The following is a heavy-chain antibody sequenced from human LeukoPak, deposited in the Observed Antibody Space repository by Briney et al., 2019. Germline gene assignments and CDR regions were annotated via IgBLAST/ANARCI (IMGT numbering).Heavy chain of an antibody. Sequence: SETLSLTCAVYGGSFSGYYWSWIRQPPGKGLEGIGEINHSGSTNYNPSLKSRVTISVDTSKNQFSLKLSSVTAADTAVYYCARGLNKYCSGGSCYSGSWGQGTLVTVSS. V-gene: IGHV4-34*01. CDR3: ARGLNKYCSGGSCYSGS. J-gene: IGHJ4*02. CDR1: GGSFSGYY. CDR2: INHSGST. D-gene: IGHD2-15*01.